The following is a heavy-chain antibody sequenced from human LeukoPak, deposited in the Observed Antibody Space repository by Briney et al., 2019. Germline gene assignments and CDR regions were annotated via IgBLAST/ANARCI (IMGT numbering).Heavy chain of an antibody. V-gene: IGHV3-21*01. D-gene: IGHD3-10*01. CDR1: GFTVSHAW. Sequence: PGGSLRLSCAASGFTVSHAWMNWVRQAPGKGLEWVSSISSSSSYIYYADPVKGRFTISRDNAKNSLYLQMNSLRAEDTAVYYCAREIRGSGSLAHFDYWGQGTLVTVSS. J-gene: IGHJ4*02. CDR3: AREIRGSGSLAHFDY. CDR2: ISSSSSYI.